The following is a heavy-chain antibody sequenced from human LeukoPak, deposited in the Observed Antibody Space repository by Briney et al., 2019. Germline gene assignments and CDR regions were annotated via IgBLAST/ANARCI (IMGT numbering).Heavy chain of an antibody. D-gene: IGHD2-2*01. V-gene: IGHV4-39*07. J-gene: IGHJ4*02. CDR1: GGSISSSSYY. Sequence: SETLSLTCTVSGGSISSSSYYWGWIRQPPGKGLEWIGSIYYSGSTYYNPSLKSRVTISVDTSKNQFSLKLSSVTAADTAVYYCARGGGDCSSTSCQFDYWGQGTLVTVSS. CDR3: ARGGGDCSSTSCQFDY. CDR2: IYYSGST.